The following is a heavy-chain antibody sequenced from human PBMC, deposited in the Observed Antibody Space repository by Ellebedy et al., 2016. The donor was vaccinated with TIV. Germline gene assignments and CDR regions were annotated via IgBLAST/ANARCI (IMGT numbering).Heavy chain of an antibody. D-gene: IGHD3-10*01. V-gene: IGHV3-23*01. J-gene: IGHJ4*02. CDR1: GFTFSSYA. CDR3: ASSRYHYYLGNTIFVY. CDR2: ISHTGSRT. Sequence: PGGSLRLSCAASGFTFSSYAMSWVRQAPGKGLEWVSTISHTGSRTYYADSVEGRFTISRDNSKDTLFLQMNSLRVEDTAVYYCASSRYHYYLGNTIFVYWGQGTLVTVSS.